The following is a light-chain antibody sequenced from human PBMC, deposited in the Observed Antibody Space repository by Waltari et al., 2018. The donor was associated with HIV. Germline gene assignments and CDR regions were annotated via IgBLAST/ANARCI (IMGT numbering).Light chain of an antibody. CDR1: QSVSTF. Sequence: ENVLTQSPATLSLSPGERATLSCRASQSVSTFLAWYQHKPGQAPRLLIFDATYRATDIPDLTLTISSLAPEDSAIYYCQQRTHWPLTFGGGTRVEIK. J-gene: IGKJ4*01. V-gene: IGKV3-11*01. CDR2: DAT. CDR3: QQRTHWPLT.